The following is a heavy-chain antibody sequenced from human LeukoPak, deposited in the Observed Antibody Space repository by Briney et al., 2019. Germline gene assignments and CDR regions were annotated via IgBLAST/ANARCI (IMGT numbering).Heavy chain of an antibody. CDR3: AKGSGSYLWVSFGDY. J-gene: IGHJ4*02. Sequence: GGSLRLSCAASGFTFTSYAMSWVRQAPGKGLEWVAVISYDGSNKYYADSVKGRFTISRDNSKNTLYLQMNSLRAEDTAVYYCAKGSGSYLWVSFGDYWGQGTLVTVSS. V-gene: IGHV3-30*18. CDR1: GFTFTSYA. CDR2: ISYDGSNK. D-gene: IGHD1-26*01.